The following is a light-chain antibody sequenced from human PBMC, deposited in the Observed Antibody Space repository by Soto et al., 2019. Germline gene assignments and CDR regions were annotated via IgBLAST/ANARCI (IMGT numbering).Light chain of an antibody. Sequence: DIQMTQSPSTLSASVGDRVTITCRASQSISKWLAGDQQKAGKAPKLLIYDASSLESGVPSRFSGSGSGTEITLTISSLQPDDVATDYCKQENGAPGTGGQGTKGEIK. J-gene: IGKJ1*01. CDR2: DAS. V-gene: IGKV1-5*01. CDR3: KQENGAPGT. CDR1: QSISKW.